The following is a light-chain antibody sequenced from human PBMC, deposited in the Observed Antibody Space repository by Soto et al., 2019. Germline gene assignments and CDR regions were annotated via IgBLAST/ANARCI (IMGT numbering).Light chain of an antibody. V-gene: IGLV2-23*01. CDR3: CSYAGSDTMI. J-gene: IGLJ2*01. CDR2: EGT. Sequence: ALTQPASVSGSPGQSITISCTGTSSNVGSYDLVSWYQQHPGEAPKLMIYEGTKRPSGVSNRFSGSKSANTASLTISGLQPEDAADYYCCSYAGSDTMIFGGGTKLTVL. CDR1: SSNVGSYDL.